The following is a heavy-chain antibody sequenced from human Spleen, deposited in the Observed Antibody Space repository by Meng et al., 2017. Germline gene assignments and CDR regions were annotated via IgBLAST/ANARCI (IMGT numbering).Heavy chain of an antibody. J-gene: IGHJ5*02. CDR3: ARGGIFGVANWFDP. V-gene: IGHV4-34*01. CDR1: GGSFSDYS. D-gene: IGHD3-3*01. CDR2: INHSGHT. Sequence: QVQLQQWGAGLLKPSETLSLTCAVYGGSFSDYSWTWIRQTPGKGLEWIGDINHSGHTNYNPYLKSRLTISVDTAKNQISLKLTSVTAAETAVYYCARGGIFGVANWFDPWGQGTLVTVSS.